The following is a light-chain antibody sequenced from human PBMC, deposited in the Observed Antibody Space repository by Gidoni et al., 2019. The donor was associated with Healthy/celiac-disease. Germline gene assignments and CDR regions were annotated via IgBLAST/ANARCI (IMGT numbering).Light chain of an antibody. CDR2: AAS. V-gene: IGKV1-8*01. Sequence: AIRLTQSPSSFSASTGDRVTITCRASQGISSYLAWYQQKPGKAPKLLIYAASTLQSGVPSRFSGSGSGTDFTLTISGLQSEDFATYYCQQYYSYPQTFGQXTKVEIK. J-gene: IGKJ1*01. CDR1: QGISSY. CDR3: QQYYSYPQT.